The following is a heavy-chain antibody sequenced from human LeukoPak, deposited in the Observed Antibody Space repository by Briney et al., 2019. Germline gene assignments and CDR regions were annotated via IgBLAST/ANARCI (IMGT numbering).Heavy chain of an antibody. D-gene: IGHD2-2*01. CDR3: ARSSASLNNNYYMDV. J-gene: IGHJ6*03. Sequence: GASVKVSCKASGGTFSSYAISWVRQAPGQGLEWMGRIIPILGIANYAQKFQGRVTITADKSTSTAYMELSSLRSEDTAVYYCARSSASLNNNYYMDVWGKGTTVTVSS. V-gene: IGHV1-69*04. CDR1: GGTFSSYA. CDR2: IIPILGIA.